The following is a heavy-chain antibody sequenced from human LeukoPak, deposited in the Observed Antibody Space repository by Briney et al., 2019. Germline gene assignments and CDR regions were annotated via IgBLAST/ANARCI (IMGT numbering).Heavy chain of an antibody. Sequence: ASVKVSCKASGGTVSSYAISWVRQAPGQGLEWMGGIIPIFGTANYAQKFQGRVTITADKSTSTAYMELSSLRSEDTAVYYCARGDIVVVPAVSLYYYYGMDVWGKGTTVTVSS. J-gene: IGHJ6*04. CDR1: GGTVSSYA. V-gene: IGHV1-69*06. CDR3: ARGDIVVVPAVSLYYYYGMDV. CDR2: IIPIFGTA. D-gene: IGHD2-2*01.